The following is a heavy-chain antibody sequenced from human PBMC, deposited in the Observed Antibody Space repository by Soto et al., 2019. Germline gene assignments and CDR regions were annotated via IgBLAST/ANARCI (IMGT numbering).Heavy chain of an antibody. D-gene: IGHD6-19*01. CDR2: ITGSGDGT. CDR1: GFTFSRYA. V-gene: IGHV3-23*01. J-gene: IGHJ6*02. CDR3: ARKGYGRGWDNYFYYAMDV. Sequence: QLLESGGGLVQPGGSLRLSCAASGFTFSRYAMSWVRQAPGQGLEWVSAITGSGDGTNYADSVKGRFTISRDNFNNTLSLQMTSLRVEDTATYYSARKGYGRGWDNYFYYAMDVWDQGTTVTVSS.